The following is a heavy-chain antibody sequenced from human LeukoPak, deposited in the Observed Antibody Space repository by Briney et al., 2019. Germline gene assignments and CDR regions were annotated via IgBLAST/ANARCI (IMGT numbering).Heavy chain of an antibody. Sequence: GGSLRLSCAASGFTFSTYTMYWVRHPPGKRLEWVSIIGSSGGGIHYADSVKGRFTISRDNSKNALYLQMNSLRVEDTAVYYCTTLWDSSSWYRTDVWGQGTTVTVSS. J-gene: IGHJ6*02. CDR1: GFTFSTYT. CDR3: TTLWDSSSWYRTDV. V-gene: IGHV3-23*01. CDR2: IGSSGGGI. D-gene: IGHD6-13*01.